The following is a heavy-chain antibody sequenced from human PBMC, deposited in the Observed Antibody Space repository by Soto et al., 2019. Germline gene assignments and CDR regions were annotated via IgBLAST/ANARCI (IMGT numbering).Heavy chain of an antibody. V-gene: IGHV1-3*05. CDR1: GYTFISYA. J-gene: IGHJ6*02. CDR3: ARVPYYYGMDV. Sequence: QVQLVQSGAEEKKPGASVKVSCKASGYTFISYAMHWVRQAPGQRLEWMGWINAGTGNTKYSEKFQGRVTITRDTSASTVYMDLSSLRSEDTAVYYCARVPYYYGMDVWGQGTTVTVSS. CDR2: INAGTGNT.